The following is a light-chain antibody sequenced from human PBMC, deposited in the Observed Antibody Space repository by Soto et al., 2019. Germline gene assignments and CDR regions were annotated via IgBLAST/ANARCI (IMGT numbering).Light chain of an antibody. V-gene: IGKV3-15*01. CDR2: GSS. CDR1: QSVSTN. J-gene: IGKJ5*01. CDR3: LQDNDWPLST. Sequence: EIVLTQYPATLSVSPGERATLSCSASQSVSTNLAWYQQKLGQAPRVLIYGSSSRATGVPARFSGSGSGTEFTLTISSLQSEDSGIYYCLQDNDWPLSTFGQGTRLEIK.